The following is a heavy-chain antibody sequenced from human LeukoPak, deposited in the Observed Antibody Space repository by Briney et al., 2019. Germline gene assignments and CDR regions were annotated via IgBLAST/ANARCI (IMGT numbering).Heavy chain of an antibody. V-gene: IGHV3-7*01. Sequence: GALRLSCAAPGFTFSSYAMSWVRQAPGKGLEWVANIKQDGSEKYYVDSVKGRFTISRDNAKNSLYLQMNSLRAEDTAVYYCARIVSSIAAADSYDYWGQGTLVTVSS. D-gene: IGHD6-13*01. CDR3: ARIVSSIAAADSYDY. CDR1: GFTFSSYA. CDR2: IKQDGSEK. J-gene: IGHJ4*02.